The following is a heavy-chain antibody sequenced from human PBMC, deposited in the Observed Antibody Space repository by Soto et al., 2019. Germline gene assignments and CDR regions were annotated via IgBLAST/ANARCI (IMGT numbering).Heavy chain of an antibody. CDR1: GGSISSYY. CDR3: ARDTIAVADAFDI. Sequence: SETLSLTCTVSGGSISSYYWGWIRQPAGKGLEWIGRIYTSGSTNYNPSLKSRVTMSVDTSKNQFSLKLSSVTAADTAAYYCARDTIAVADAFDIWGQGTMVTVSS. CDR2: IYTSGST. J-gene: IGHJ3*02. D-gene: IGHD6-19*01. V-gene: IGHV4-4*07.